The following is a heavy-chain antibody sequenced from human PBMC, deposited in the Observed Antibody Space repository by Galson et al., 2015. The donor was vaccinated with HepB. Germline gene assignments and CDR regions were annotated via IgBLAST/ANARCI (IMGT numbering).Heavy chain of an antibody. V-gene: IGHV3-33*08. D-gene: IGHD3-10*01. J-gene: IGHJ4*02. Sequence: SLRLSCAASGFTFSRYGMHWVRQAPGKGLEWVAVIWYDGINKYYADSVKGRFTISRDNSKNTLYLQMTSLRAEDTAVYYCARDYGSGSLDYWGQGTLVTVSS. CDR1: GFTFSRYG. CDR2: IWYDGINK. CDR3: ARDYGSGSLDY.